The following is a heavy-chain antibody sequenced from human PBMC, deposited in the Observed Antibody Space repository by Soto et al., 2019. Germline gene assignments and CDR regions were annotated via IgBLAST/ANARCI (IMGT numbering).Heavy chain of an antibody. J-gene: IGHJ5*02. Sequence: SETLSLTCAVSGGSISSSNWWSWVRQPPGKGLEWIGEIYHSGSTNYNPSLKSRVTISVGKSKNQFSLKLSSVTAADTAVYYCARRIYYYDSSGYLILPFDPWGQGTLVTVSS. D-gene: IGHD3-22*01. V-gene: IGHV4-4*02. CDR2: IYHSGST. CDR3: ARRIYYYDSSGYLILPFDP. CDR1: GGSISSSNW.